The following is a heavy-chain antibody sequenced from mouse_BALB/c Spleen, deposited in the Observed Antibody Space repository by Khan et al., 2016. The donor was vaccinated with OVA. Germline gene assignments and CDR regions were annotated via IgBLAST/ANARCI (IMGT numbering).Heavy chain of an antibody. J-gene: IGHJ3*01. CDR2: IWSGGNT. V-gene: IGHV2-4-1*01. Sequence: QVQLKQSGPGLVQPSQSLSITCTVSGFSLTTYGVHWVRQSPGKGLEWLGLIWSGGNTDYNAAFISRLSISKDNSKSQVFFKMNSLQADDTAIYYWARNSYRYDFTYWGQGTLVTVSA. D-gene: IGHD2-14*01. CDR1: GFSLTTYG. CDR3: ARNSYRYDFTY.